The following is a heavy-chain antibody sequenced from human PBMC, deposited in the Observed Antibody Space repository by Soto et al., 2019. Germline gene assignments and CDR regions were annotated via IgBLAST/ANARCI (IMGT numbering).Heavy chain of an antibody. CDR1: GGSISSSPYY. D-gene: IGHD2-2*01. CDR3: ARLWGRSSTSCPTIWFDP. V-gene: IGHV4-39*01. CDR2: MYFSGNT. Sequence: SETLSLTCTVSGGSISSSPYYWGWIRQPPGKGLEWIGSMYFSGNTYYNPSLKSRVTISVDTSKNQFSLKLSSVTAADTAVYYCARLWGRSSTSCPTIWFDPWGQGTLVTVSS. J-gene: IGHJ5*02.